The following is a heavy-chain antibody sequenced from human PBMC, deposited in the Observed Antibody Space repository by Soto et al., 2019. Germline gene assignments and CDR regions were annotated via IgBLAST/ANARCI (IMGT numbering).Heavy chain of an antibody. CDR2: INSDGSHT. D-gene: IGHD4-17*01. J-gene: IGHJ5*01. CDR1: GFTFFAYW. V-gene: IGHV3-74*01. Sequence: EVQLVESGGGLVQPGGSLRLSCAASGFTFFAYWIHWVRQVPGKGLVWVSRINSDGSHTSYADSVRGRFTISRDNSKNTVYLQMHSLTAEDTAVYYCAKEGAYGDYAGENWFDSWGQGSLVTVSS. CDR3: AKEGAYGDYAGENWFDS.